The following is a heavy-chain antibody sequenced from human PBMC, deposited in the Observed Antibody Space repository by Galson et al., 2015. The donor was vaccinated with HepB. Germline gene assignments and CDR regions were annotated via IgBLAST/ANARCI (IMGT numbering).Heavy chain of an antibody. V-gene: IGHV3-7*03. CDR2: IKQDGSEK. CDR3: ARGRGD. D-gene: IGHD3-10*01. CDR1: GFSFSSSW. J-gene: IGHJ4*02. Sequence: SLRLSCAASGFSFSSSWMSWVRQAPGKGLEWVASIKQDGSEKYYVGSVKGRFTISRDNAKNSLFLQMNSLRAEDTAVCYCARGRGDWGQGTLVTVSS.